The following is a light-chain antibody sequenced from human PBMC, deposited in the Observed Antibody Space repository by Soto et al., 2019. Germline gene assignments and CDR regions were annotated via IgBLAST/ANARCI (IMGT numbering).Light chain of an antibody. Sequence: VLTQSPGTLSLSPGDSATLSCRASHTISSSYLAWYQQKPGQAPRLLMYGTSRRATGIPDRFSGSGSGTDFTLTISRLEPEDFAVYYCQKRSSWPFTCGPGTKVDIK. V-gene: IGKV3D-20*02. J-gene: IGKJ3*01. CDR1: HTISSSY. CDR3: QKRSSWPFT. CDR2: GTS.